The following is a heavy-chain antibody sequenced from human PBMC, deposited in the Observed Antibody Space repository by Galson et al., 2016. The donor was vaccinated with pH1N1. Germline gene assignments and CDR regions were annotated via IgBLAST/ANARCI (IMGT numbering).Heavy chain of an antibody. V-gene: IGHV1-69*01. CDR3: ARENYYDTDLSDWYFDL. Sequence: SCKASGGTFSSYGINWVRQAPGQGFEWMGGIIPIFGTAKYAQNFQGRVTITADESTTTAYMELSSLRSEDTAVYYCARENYYDTDLSDWYFDLWGRGTLLTVSS. D-gene: IGHD3-22*01. CDR1: GGTFSSYG. J-gene: IGHJ2*01. CDR2: IIPIFGTA.